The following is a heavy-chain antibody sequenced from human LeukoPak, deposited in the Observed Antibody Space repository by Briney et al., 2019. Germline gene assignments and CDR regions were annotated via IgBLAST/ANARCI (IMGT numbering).Heavy chain of an antibody. CDR2: MKSRGSGGTT. V-gene: IGHV3-15*01. D-gene: IGHD6-13*01. CDR3: ARDLRIAAAGTRDDYYYGMDV. Sequence: GGSLRLSCEGSGFTFRDAWMNWVRQAPGKGLEWVGRMKSRGSGGTTDYAAPVKGRFTISRDDSKNTLFLQMNSLRAEDTAVYYCARDLRIAAAGTRDDYYYGMDVWGQGTTVTVSS. CDR1: GFTFRDAW. J-gene: IGHJ6*02.